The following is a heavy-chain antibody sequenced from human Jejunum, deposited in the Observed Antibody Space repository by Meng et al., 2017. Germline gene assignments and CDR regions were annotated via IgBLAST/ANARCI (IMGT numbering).Heavy chain of an antibody. CDR1: GFTFSNYW. CDR3: VRALNDDGGETF. V-gene: IGHV3-74*01. D-gene: IGHD4-23*01. Sequence: WGSLRLSCAASGFTFSNYWMHWVCQVPGKGLEWVSRINGDGRTTGYADSVKGRFTISRDNAKNTLSLQMNSLRAEDTAVYYCVRALNDDGGETFWGQGMLVTVSS. J-gene: IGHJ4*02. CDR2: INGDGRTT.